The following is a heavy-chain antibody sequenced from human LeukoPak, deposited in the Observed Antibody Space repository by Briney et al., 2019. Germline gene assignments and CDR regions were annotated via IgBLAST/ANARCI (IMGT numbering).Heavy chain of an antibody. CDR3: VRDRKLVRGVILSVYGMDV. D-gene: IGHD3-10*01. V-gene: IGHV4-30-4*01. J-gene: IGHJ6*02. Sequence: PSETLSFTCTVSGGSISSDDYYWSWIRQPPGKGLEWIGHIHYSGSTDYNPSLKSRVTISVDTSRNQFSLKLSSVTAADTAVYYCVRDRKLVRGVILSVYGMDVWGQGTTVTVSS. CDR1: GGSISSDDYY. CDR2: IHYSGST.